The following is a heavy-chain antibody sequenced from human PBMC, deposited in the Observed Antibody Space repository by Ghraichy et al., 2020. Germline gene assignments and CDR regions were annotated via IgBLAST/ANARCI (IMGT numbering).Heavy chain of an antibody. CDR1: GGSISSYY. J-gene: IGHJ4*02. V-gene: IGHV4-59*08. CDR3: ARGIAAAGTTFDY. Sequence: SETLSLTCTVSGGSISSYYWSWIRQPPGKGLEWIGYIYYSGSTNYNPSLKSRVTISVDTSKNQFSLKLSSVTAADTAVYYCARGIAAAGTTFDYWGQGTLVTVSS. D-gene: IGHD6-13*01. CDR2: IYYSGST.